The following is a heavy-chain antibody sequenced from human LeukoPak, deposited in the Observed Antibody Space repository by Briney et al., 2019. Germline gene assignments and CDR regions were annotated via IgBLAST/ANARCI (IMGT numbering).Heavy chain of an antibody. V-gene: IGHV1-8*01. CDR2: MNPNSGNT. Sequence: ASVKVSCKASGYTFTSYDINWVRQATGQGLEWMGWMNPNSGNTGYAQKFQGRVTITRNTSISTAYMELSSLRSEDTAVYYCARVLARRGYSSSWPNYYFDYWGQGTLVTVSS. J-gene: IGHJ4*02. CDR3: ARVLARRGYSSSWPNYYFDY. CDR1: GYTFTSYD. D-gene: IGHD6-13*01.